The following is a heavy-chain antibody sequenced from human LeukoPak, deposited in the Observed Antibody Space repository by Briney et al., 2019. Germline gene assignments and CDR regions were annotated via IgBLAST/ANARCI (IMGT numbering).Heavy chain of an antibody. CDR2: ISWNSGSI. V-gene: IGHV3-9*01. J-gene: IGHJ4*02. D-gene: IGHD3-9*01. Sequence: PGGSLRLSCAASGFTFSSYSMNWVRQAPGKGLEWVSGISWNSGSIGYADSVKGRFTISRDNAKNSLYLQMNSLRAEDTALYYCAKDDYDILTGPIDYWGQGTLVTVSS. CDR1: GFTFSSYS. CDR3: AKDDYDILTGPIDY.